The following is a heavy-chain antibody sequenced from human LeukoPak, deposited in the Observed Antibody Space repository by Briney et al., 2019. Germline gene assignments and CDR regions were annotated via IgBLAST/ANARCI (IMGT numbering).Heavy chain of an antibody. V-gene: IGHV4-34*01. D-gene: IGHD3-9*01. J-gene: IGHJ4*02. Sequence: SETLSLTCAVYGGSFSGYYWSWIRQPPGKGLEWIGEINHSGSTNYNPSLKSRVTISVDTSKNQFSLKLSSVTAADTAVYYCARGSRYFDWLSCDYWGQGTLVTVSS. CDR1: GGSFSGYY. CDR3: ARGSRYFDWLSCDY. CDR2: INHSGST.